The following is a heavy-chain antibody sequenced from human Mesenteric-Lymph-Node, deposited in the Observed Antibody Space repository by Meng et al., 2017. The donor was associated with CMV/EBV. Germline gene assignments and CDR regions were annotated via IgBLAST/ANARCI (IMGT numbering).Heavy chain of an antibody. CDR2: IYYSGST. D-gene: IGHD3-10*01. CDR3: ARPHYYGSGSSPWFDP. V-gene: IGHV4-39*01. CDR1: GGSISSSSYY. J-gene: IGHJ5*02. Sequence: QLKLQESGHGLVKPSETLSLTCLALGGSISSSSYYWGWIRQPQGKGLEWIGSIYYSGSTYYNPSLKSRVTISVDTSKNQFSLKLSSVTAADTAVYYCARPHYYGSGSSPWFDPWGQGTLVTVSS.